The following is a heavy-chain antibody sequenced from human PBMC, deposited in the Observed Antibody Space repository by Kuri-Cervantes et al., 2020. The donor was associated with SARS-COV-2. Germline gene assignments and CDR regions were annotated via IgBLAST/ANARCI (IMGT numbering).Heavy chain of an antibody. D-gene: IGHD6-13*01. CDR2: INPNSGGT. CDR1: GYTFTHYY. CDR3: ARDRRIAAAGTWSKFDY. V-gene: IGHV1-2*02. J-gene: IGHJ4*02. Sequence: ASVKVSCKASGYTFTHYYMHWVRQAPGQGLEWMGWINPNSGGTNYAQKFQGRVTMTRDTSISTAYMELSRLRSDDTAVYYCARDRRIAAAGTWSKFDYWGQGTLVTVSS.